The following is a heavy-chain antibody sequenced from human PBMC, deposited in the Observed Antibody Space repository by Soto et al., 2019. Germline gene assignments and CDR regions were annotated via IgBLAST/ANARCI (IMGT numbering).Heavy chain of an antibody. CDR2: THYGGSA. D-gene: IGHD1-1*01. CDR3: AIIGNIADWFDP. CDR1: GASINNYY. Sequence: PSETLSLTCTVSGASINNYYWSWIRQPPGKGLEWIGYTHYGGSANYNPSLKSRGTISIDTSKGQFSLKLTSVTAADTAFYYCAIIGNIADWFDPWGQGTLVTVSS. V-gene: IGHV4-59*03. J-gene: IGHJ5*02.